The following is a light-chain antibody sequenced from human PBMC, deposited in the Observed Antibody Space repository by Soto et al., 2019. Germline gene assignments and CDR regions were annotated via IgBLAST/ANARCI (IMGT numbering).Light chain of an antibody. CDR3: SSYTSSSTPWV. CDR1: SSDVGGYNY. CDR2: GVS. Sequence: QSALTQPASVSGSPGQSITISCTGTSSDVGGYNYGSWYQQHPGKAPKLMIYGVSNRPSGVSNRFSGSKSGNTASLTISGLQAEDEADYYCSSYTSSSTPWVFGGGTKVTVL. J-gene: IGLJ3*02. V-gene: IGLV2-14*01.